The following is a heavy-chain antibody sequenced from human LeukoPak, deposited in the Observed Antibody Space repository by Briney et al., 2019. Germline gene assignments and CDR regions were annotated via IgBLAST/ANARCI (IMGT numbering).Heavy chain of an antibody. D-gene: IGHD6-6*01. V-gene: IGHV1-69*05. J-gene: IGHJ6*03. CDR1: GGTFSSYA. CDR2: IIPIFGTA. CDR3: ARDRVSSSPYYYYMDV. Sequence: ASVKVSCKASGGTFSSYAISWVRQAPGLGLEWMGGIIPIFGTANYAQKFQGRVTITTDESTSTAYMELSSLRSEDTAVYYCARDRVSSSPYYYYMDVWGKGTTVTVSS.